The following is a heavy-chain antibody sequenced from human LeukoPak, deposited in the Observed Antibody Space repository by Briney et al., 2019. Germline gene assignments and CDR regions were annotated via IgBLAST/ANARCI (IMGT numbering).Heavy chain of an antibody. CDR3: ARGQLYDFWTLAGYYMDV. CDR1: GFTFSSYW. J-gene: IGHJ6*03. V-gene: IGHV3-7*01. CDR2: IKQDGSEK. D-gene: IGHD3-3*01. Sequence: PGGSLRLSCAASGFTFSSYWMSWVRQAPGKGLEWVANIKQDGSEKYYVDSVKGRFTISRDNAKNSLYLQMNSLRAEDTAVYYCARGQLYDFWTLAGYYMDVWGKGTTVTVSS.